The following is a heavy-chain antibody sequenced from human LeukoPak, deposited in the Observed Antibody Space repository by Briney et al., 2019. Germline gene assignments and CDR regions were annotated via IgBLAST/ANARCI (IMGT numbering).Heavy chain of an antibody. CDR3: ARARIDY. D-gene: IGHD1-14*01. CDR2: IKDDGSEK. CDR1: GFTLFSYL. J-gene: IGHJ4*02. Sequence: AGGAPRVSLVGSGFTLFSYLVSWGRPAPGKGLEWVANIKDDGSEKYSVDSVKGRFTISRDNAKNLLYLQMSSLRAEDTAVYYCARARIDYWGQGTLVTVSS. V-gene: IGHV3-7*04.